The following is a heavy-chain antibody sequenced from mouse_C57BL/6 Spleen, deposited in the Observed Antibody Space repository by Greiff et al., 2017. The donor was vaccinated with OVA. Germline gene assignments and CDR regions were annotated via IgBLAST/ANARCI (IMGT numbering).Heavy chain of an antibody. D-gene: IGHD2-4*01. Sequence: EVQGVESGGGLVKTGGSLKLSCAASGFTFSDYGMHWVRQAPEKGLEWVAYISSGSSTIYYADTVKGRFTISRDNAKNTLFLQMTSLRSEDTAMYYCATTMTYYYAMDYWGQGTSVTVSS. J-gene: IGHJ4*01. CDR2: ISSGSSTI. V-gene: IGHV5-17*01. CDR3: ATTMTYYYAMDY. CDR1: GFTFSDYG.